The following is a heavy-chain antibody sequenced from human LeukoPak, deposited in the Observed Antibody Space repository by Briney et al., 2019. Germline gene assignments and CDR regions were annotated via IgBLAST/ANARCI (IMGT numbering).Heavy chain of an antibody. CDR2: INPNSGGT. CDR3: ARGEYSRSSFDY. D-gene: IGHD6-6*01. J-gene: IGHJ4*02. Sequence: ASVTVSCKASGYTFTGYYMHWVRQAPGQGREWMGWINPNSGGTNYAQRFQGRVTMTRDTSISTAYMELSRLRSDDTAVYYCARGEYSRSSFDYWGQGTLVTVSS. CDR1: GYTFTGYY. V-gene: IGHV1-2*02.